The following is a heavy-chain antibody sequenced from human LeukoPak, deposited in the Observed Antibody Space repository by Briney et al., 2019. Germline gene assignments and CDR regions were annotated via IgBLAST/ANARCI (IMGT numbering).Heavy chain of an antibody. D-gene: IGHD4-11*01. CDR3: ARDGYSNYFYIDV. J-gene: IGHJ6*03. CDR1: GFTFSDHS. V-gene: IGHV3-48*02. Sequence: GGSLRLSCEASGFTFSDHSMNWVRQAPRKGLEWISYISSSSSIIYNADSVKGRFTISRDNVKNSLYLQMNSLRDEDTAVYYCARDGYSNYFYIDVWGKGTTVTVSS. CDR2: ISSSSSII.